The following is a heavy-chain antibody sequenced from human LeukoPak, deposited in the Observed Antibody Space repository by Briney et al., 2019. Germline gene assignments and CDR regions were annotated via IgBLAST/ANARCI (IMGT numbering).Heavy chain of an antibody. CDR2: IYSGGSA. D-gene: IGHD1-26*01. J-gene: IGHJ4*02. CDR3: ARVVWVLRYFDY. V-gene: IGHV3-66*01. Sequence: GGSLRLFCAASGFTVSSNYMSWVRQAPGKGLEWVSVIYSGGSAYYADSVKGRFTISRDNSKNTLYLQMNSLRAEDTAVYYCARVVWVLRYFDYWGQGTLVTVSS. CDR1: GFTVSSNY.